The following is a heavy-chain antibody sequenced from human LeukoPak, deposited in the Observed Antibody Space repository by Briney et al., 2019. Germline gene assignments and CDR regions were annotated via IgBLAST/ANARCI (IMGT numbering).Heavy chain of an antibody. D-gene: IGHD3-10*01. CDR2: XNHSGST. Sequence: WSXXXQXXXXXXXXXXXXNHSGSTNYNPSLKSRVTISVDTSKNQFSLKLSSVTAADTAVYYCARGGRLWFGELYYYYYGMDVWGQGTTVTVSS. CDR3: ARGGRLWFGELYYYYYGMDV. V-gene: IGHV4-34*01. J-gene: IGHJ6*02.